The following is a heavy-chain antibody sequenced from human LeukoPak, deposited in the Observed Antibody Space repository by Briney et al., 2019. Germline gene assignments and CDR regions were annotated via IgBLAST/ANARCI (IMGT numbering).Heavy chain of an antibody. CDR3: TTYSAFDV. CDR2: IKQDGSEI. Sequence: GGSLRLSCAASGFTFSSYLMKWVRQAPGKGLEWVASIKQDGSEIHYVDSVKGRFTISRDNAKKSLYLQMNSLRAEDTALYYCTTYSAFDVWGQGTMVTVSS. CDR1: GFTFSSYL. V-gene: IGHV3-7*05. D-gene: IGHD4-17*01. J-gene: IGHJ3*01.